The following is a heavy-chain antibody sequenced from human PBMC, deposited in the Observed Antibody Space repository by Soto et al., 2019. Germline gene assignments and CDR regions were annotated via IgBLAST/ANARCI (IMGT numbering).Heavy chain of an antibody. Sequence: GGSLRLSCASSGFTFSDYAMSWVRQAPGKGLEWVSGISGSGVSTYYADSVKGRFTISRDNSKSTVFLQMNSLRAEDTAVYYCAQDHGYTKPYGMDVWGQGTTVTVSS. CDR1: GFTFSDYA. CDR2: ISGSGVST. V-gene: IGHV3-23*01. J-gene: IGHJ6*02. D-gene: IGHD6-13*01. CDR3: AQDHGYTKPYGMDV.